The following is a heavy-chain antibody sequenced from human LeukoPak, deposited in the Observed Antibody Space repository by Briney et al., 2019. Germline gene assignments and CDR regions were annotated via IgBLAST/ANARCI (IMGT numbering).Heavy chain of an antibody. CDR3: ARASSRGVRGVIAFDY. D-gene: IGHD3-10*01. V-gene: IGHV3-53*01. Sequence: PGGSLRLSCAASGLTVSSNYMSWVRQAPGKGLEWVSVIYSGGSTYYADSVKGRFTISRDNSKNTLYLQMNSLRAEDTAVYYCARASSRGVRGVIAFDYWGQGTLVTVSS. J-gene: IGHJ4*02. CDR1: GLTVSSNY. CDR2: IYSGGST.